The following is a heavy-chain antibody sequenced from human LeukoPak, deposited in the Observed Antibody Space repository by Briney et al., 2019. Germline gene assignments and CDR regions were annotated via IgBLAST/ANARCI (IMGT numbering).Heavy chain of an antibody. CDR1: GYTFTSYD. CDR3: ARGRITMVRGVIKVDYYMDV. V-gene: IGHV1-8*03. D-gene: IGHD3-10*01. CDR2: MNPNSGNT. Sequence: ASVKVSCKASGYTFTSYDINWVRQATGHGLEWMGWMNPNSGNTGYAQKFQGRVTITRNTSISTAYMELSSLRSEDTAVYYCARGRITMVRGVIKVDYYMDVWGKGTTVTVSS. J-gene: IGHJ6*03.